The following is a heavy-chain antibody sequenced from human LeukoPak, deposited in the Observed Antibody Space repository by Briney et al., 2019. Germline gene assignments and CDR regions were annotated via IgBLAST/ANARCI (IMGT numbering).Heavy chain of an antibody. CDR2: IGAGGAAT. CDR1: GFTFTSYA. J-gene: IGHJ6*02. V-gene: IGHV3-23*01. CDR3: GRPTKFWLIRGDGVDV. Sequence: GGSLRPSCAASGFTFTSYAMTWVRQAPGKGLERVSSIGAGGAATFYSDSVKGRFTISRDNSMNTLYLQMNSLRADDAAVYYCGRPTKFWLIRGDGVDVWGQGTTVTVSS. D-gene: IGHD6-19*01.